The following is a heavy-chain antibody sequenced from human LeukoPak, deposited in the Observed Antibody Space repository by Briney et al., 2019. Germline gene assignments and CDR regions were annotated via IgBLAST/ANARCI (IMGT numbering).Heavy chain of an antibody. D-gene: IGHD2-15*01. Sequence: SETLSLTCAVYGGSFSGYYWSWIRQPPGKGLEWIWEINHSGSTNYNPSLKSRVTMSVDTSKNQFSLKLSSVTAADTTVYYCARTLRIRAKGIFGYYYYMDVWGKGTTVTVSS. V-gene: IGHV4-34*01. CDR1: GGSFSGYY. CDR3: ARTLRIRAKGIFGYYYYMDV. J-gene: IGHJ6*03. CDR2: INHSGST.